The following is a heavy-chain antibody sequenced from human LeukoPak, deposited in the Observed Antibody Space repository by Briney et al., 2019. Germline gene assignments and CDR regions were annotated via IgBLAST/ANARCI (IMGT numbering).Heavy chain of an antibody. Sequence: GGTLRLSCAASGLTFSSFAMSWVRQAPGKGLEWVSAISGSGGSTYYADSVKGRFTISRDNSKNTLYLQMNSLRAEDTAVYYCAKELGYCSSTSCYSYYGMDVWGQGTTVTVSS. D-gene: IGHD2-2*02. CDR3: AKELGYCSSTSCYSYYGMDV. CDR2: ISGSGGST. V-gene: IGHV3-23*01. CDR1: GLTFSSFA. J-gene: IGHJ6*02.